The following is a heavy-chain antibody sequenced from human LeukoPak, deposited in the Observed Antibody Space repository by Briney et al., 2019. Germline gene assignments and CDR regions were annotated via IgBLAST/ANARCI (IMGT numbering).Heavy chain of an antibody. J-gene: IGHJ4*02. CDR2: ISYDGSNK. Sequence: GRSLRLSCAASGFTFSSYGMHWVRQAPGKGLEWVAVISYDGSNKYYADSVKGRFTISRDNSKNTLYLQMNSLRAEDTAVYYCAKDVKAVSSGWYYFDYWGQGTLVTVSS. CDR1: GFTFSSYG. CDR3: AKDVKAVSSGWYYFDY. D-gene: IGHD6-19*01. V-gene: IGHV3-30*18.